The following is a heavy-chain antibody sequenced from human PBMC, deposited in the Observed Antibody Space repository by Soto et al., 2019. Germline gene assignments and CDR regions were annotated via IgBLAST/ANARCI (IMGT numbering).Heavy chain of an antibody. V-gene: IGHV1-2*02. D-gene: IGHD3-3*01. CDR3: ARPLHYDFWSGYYPHYGMDV. CDR1: GYTFTGYY. CDR2: INPNSGGT. J-gene: IGHJ6*02. Sequence: ASVKVSCKASGYTFTGYYMHWVRQAPGQGLEWMGCINPNSGGTNYAQKFQGRVTMTRDTSISTAYMELSRLRSDDTAVYYCARPLHYDFWSGYYPHYGMDVWGQGTTVTVSS.